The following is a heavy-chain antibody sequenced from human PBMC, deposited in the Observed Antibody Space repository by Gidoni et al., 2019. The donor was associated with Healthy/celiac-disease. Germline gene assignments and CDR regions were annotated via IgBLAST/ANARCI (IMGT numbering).Heavy chain of an antibody. Sequence: EVQLVESGGGLVKPGGSLRLSCAASGFTFRNAWMSWVRQAPGKGLEWVGRIKSKTDGGTTDYAAPVKGRFTISRDDSKNTLYLQMNSLKTEDTAVYYCTTNLALMTTVTTVSYWGQGTLVTVSS. V-gene: IGHV3-15*01. J-gene: IGHJ4*02. CDR2: IKSKTDGGTT. CDR1: GFTFRNAW. D-gene: IGHD4-17*01. CDR3: TTNLALMTTVTTVSY.